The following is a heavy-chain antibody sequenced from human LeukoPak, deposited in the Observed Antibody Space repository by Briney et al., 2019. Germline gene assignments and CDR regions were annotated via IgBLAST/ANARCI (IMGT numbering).Heavy chain of an antibody. Sequence: PGGSLRLSCEASGFTFSSYEMNWARQAPGKGLEWVSYISGSGSKIHYADSVKGRFTISRDNAKNSLYLQMNSLRVEDAAVYYCAKSVRGYTYYFDYWGQGTLVTVSS. CDR3: AKSVRGYTYYFDY. CDR2: ISGSGSKI. CDR1: GFTFSSYE. D-gene: IGHD5-12*01. J-gene: IGHJ4*02. V-gene: IGHV3-48*03.